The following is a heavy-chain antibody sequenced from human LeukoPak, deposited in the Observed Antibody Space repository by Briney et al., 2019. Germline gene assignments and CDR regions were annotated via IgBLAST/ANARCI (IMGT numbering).Heavy chain of an antibody. J-gene: IGHJ4*02. CDR3: ASTYYHDSSGYYLPPYFDY. CDR1: GGSISSYY. Sequence: PSETLSLTCTVSGGSISSYYWSWIRQPPGKGLEWIGYIYYSGSTNYNPSLKSRVTISVDTSKNQFSLKLSSVTAADTAVYYCASTYYHDSSGYYLPPYFDYWGQGTLVTVSS. V-gene: IGHV4-59*01. CDR2: IYYSGST. D-gene: IGHD3-22*01.